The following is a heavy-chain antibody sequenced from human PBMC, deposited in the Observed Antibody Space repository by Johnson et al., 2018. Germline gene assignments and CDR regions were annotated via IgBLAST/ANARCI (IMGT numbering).Heavy chain of an antibody. CDR3: EKGGKQWLTSAFDI. Sequence: QVQLVESGGGVVQPGRSLRLSCAASGFTFSSYGMHWVRQAPGKGLEGVAVISYDGNNEYYGYAVKGRFTLSRENSKKPLSLHMNSLRAEDPAVYYCEKGGKQWLTSAFDIWGQGTMVTVSS. D-gene: IGHD6-19*01. CDR1: GFTFSSYG. V-gene: IGHV3-30*18. CDR2: ISYDGNNE. J-gene: IGHJ3*02.